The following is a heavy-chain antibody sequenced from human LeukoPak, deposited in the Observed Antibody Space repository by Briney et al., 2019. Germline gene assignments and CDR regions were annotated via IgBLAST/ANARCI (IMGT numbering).Heavy chain of an antibody. CDR2: INHSGST. D-gene: IGHD3-10*01. J-gene: IGHJ5*02. CDR1: GGSFSGYY. CDR3: ARERILWFGELLEGVVRWFDP. Sequence: SETLSLTCAVYGGSFSGYYWSWIRQPPGKGLVWIGEINHSGSTNYNPSLKSRVTISVDTSKNQFSLKLSSVTAADTAVYYCARERILWFGELLEGVVRWFDPWGQGTLVTVSS. V-gene: IGHV4-34*01.